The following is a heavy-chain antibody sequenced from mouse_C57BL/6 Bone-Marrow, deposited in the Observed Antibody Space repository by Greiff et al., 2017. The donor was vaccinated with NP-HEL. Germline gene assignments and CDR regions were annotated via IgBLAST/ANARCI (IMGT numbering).Heavy chain of an antibody. J-gene: IGHJ2*01. CDR2: IYPRSGNT. Sequence: VQVVESGAELARPGASVKLSCKASGYTFTSYGISWVKQRTGQGLEWIGEIYPRSGNTYYNEKFKGKATLTADKSSSTAYMELRSLTSEDSAVYFCARGLLRAPGYFDYWGQGTTLTVSS. CDR1: GYTFTSYG. D-gene: IGHD1-1*01. CDR3: ARGLLRAPGYFDY. V-gene: IGHV1-81*01.